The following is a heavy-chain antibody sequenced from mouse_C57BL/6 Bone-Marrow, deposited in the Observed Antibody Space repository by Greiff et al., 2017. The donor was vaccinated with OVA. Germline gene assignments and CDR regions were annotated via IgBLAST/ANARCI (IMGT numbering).Heavy chain of an antibody. CDR1: GYSITSGYY. J-gene: IGHJ2*01. V-gene: IGHV3-6*01. Sequence: EVQLQESGPGLVKPSQSLSLTCSVTGYSITSGYYWNWIRQFPGNKLEWMGYISYDGSNNYNPSLKNRISITRDTSKNQFFLKLNSVTTEDTATYYCARDGEGYDYDDGRYYFDYWGQGTTLTVSS. CDR3: ARDGEGYDYDDGRYYFDY. CDR2: ISYDGSN. D-gene: IGHD2-4*01.